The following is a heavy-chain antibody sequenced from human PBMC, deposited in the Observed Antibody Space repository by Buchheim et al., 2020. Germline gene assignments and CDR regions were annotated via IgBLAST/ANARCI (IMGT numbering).Heavy chain of an antibody. CDR2: INHSGST. J-gene: IGHJ5*02. V-gene: IGHV4-34*01. CDR1: GGSFSGYY. CDR3: ARGGPYIWGSYRYNNWFDP. D-gene: IGHD3-16*02. Sequence: QVQLQQWGAGLLKPSETLSLTCAVYGGSFSGYYWSWIRQPPGKGLEWIGEINHSGSTNYNPSLKSRVTISVETSKNQFSLKLSSVTAADTAVYYCARGGPYIWGSYRYNNWFDPWGQGTL.